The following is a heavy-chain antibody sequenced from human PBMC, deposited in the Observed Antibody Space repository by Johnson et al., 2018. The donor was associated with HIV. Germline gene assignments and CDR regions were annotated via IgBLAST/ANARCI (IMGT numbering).Heavy chain of an antibody. V-gene: IGHV3-53*01. CDR3: ARDGGLISDAFDI. D-gene: IGHD3-16*01. CDR1: GFTVSSNY. CDR2: IYRGGST. J-gene: IGHJ3*02. Sequence: EQLVESGGGLIQPGGSLRLSCAASGFTVSSNYMSWVRQAPGKGLEWVSVIYRGGSTYYADCVRGRFTPSRANSKNTLYLQMNSLRAEDTAVYYCARDGGLISDAFDIWGQGTMVTVSS.